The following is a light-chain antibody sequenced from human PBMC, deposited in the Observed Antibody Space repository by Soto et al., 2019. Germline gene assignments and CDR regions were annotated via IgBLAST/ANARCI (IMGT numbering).Light chain of an antibody. Sequence: DIVMTQSPLSLSVTPGEPASISCRSSQSLLSSNGDNYLDWYLQKPGQSPQLLIYVGSNRASGVHERFSVSGSGTDFKLRISRVEAEDVGVYYCMQALQAPFTFGQGTRLEIK. CDR3: MQALQAPFT. J-gene: IGKJ5*01. CDR2: VGS. CDR1: QSLLSSNGDNY. V-gene: IGKV2-28*01.